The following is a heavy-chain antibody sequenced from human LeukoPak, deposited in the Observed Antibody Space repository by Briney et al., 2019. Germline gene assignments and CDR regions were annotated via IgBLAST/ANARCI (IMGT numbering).Heavy chain of an antibody. CDR1: GDSISFNY. CDR3: ARNRLGYYYDSSGLDY. V-gene: IGHV4-59*12. Sequence: SETLSLTCTVSGDSISFNYWNWIRQPPGKGLEWIGYISHSGSTYYNPSLKSRVTISVDRSKKQFSLRLSSVTAADTAVYYCARNRLGYYYDSSGLDYWGQGTLVTVSS. CDR2: ISHSGST. J-gene: IGHJ4*02. D-gene: IGHD3-22*01.